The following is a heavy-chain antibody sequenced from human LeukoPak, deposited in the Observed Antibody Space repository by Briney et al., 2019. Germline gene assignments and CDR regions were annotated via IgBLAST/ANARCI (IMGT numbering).Heavy chain of an antibody. D-gene: IGHD3-22*01. V-gene: IGHV3-30*15. J-gene: IGHJ4*02. CDR1: GFSFNTYA. Sequence: GRSLRLSCAASGFSFNTYAMHWVRQAPGKGLEWVAVISDDGSDKYYADSVKGRFTISRDNSKNTLYLQMSSLRAEDTAVYYCARDSGSGYYDSSGSFFDYWGQGTLVTVSS. CDR3: ARDSGSGYYDSSGSFFDY. CDR2: ISDDGSDK.